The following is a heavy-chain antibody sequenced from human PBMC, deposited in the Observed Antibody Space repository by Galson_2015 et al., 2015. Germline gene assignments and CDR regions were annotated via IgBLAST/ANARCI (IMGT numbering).Heavy chain of an antibody. J-gene: IGHJ4*02. V-gene: IGHV2-5*01. CDR3: AHTIQAGSAWYRRSYFDY. D-gene: IGHD6-19*01. CDR2: IYWNDDK. Sequence: PALVKPTQTLTLTCTFSGFSPTTSGVGVGWLRQPPGKALEWLALIYWNDDKHFSPSLQSRLTVTQDTSKNQVGLTVTNMDPADTATYYCAHTIQAGSAWYRRSYFDYWGQGTLVTVSS. CDR1: GFSPTTSGVG.